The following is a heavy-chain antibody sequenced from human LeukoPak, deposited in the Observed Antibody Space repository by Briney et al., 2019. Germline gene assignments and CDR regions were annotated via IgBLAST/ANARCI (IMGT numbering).Heavy chain of an antibody. CDR1: GFTFSSYA. CDR3: ARDTSSTFDY. CDR2: IWYDGSKK. D-gene: IGHD6-13*01. J-gene: IGHJ4*02. V-gene: IGHV3-33*08. Sequence: PGRSLRLSCAASGFTFSSYAMHWVRQAPGKGLEWVAVIWYDGSKKYYADSVKGRFTISRDNSKNTLYLQMHNLRAEDTAVYYCARDTSSTFDYWGQGTLVTVSS.